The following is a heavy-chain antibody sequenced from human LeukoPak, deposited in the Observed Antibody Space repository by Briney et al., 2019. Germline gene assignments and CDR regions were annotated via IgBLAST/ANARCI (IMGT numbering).Heavy chain of an antibody. CDR3: ARGSSVSSGYYFDY. CDR1: GGSISSYY. Sequence: SETLSLTCTVSGGSISSYYWSWIRQPPGKGLEWIGYIYYSGSTNYNPSLKSRVTISVDTSKNQFSLKLSSVTAADTAVYYCARGSSVSSGYYFDYWGQGTLVTVSS. CDR2: IYYSGST. V-gene: IGHV4-59*01. D-gene: IGHD3-22*01. J-gene: IGHJ4*02.